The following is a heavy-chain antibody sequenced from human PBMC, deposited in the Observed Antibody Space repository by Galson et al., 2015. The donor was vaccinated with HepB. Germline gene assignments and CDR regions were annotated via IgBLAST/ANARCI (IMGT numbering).Heavy chain of an antibody. Sequence: SETLSLTCTVSGGSISSYYWSWIRQPAGKGLEWIGRIYTSGSTNYNPSLKSRVTMSVDTSKNQFSLKLSSVTAADTAVYYCARAAEPRGYYDSSGYYDYWGQGTLVTVSS. CDR3: ARAAEPRGYYDSSGYYDY. CDR2: IYTSGST. D-gene: IGHD3-22*01. CDR1: GGSISSYY. V-gene: IGHV4-4*07. J-gene: IGHJ4*02.